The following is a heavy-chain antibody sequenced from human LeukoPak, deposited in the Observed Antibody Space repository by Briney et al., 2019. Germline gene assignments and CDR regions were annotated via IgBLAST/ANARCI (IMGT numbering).Heavy chain of an antibody. J-gene: IGHJ5*02. Sequence: SETLSLTCAVYGGSFSGYYWSWIRQPPGKGLEWIGEINHSGSTNYNPSLKSRVTISVDTSKNQFSLKLSSVTTADTAVYYCARYRYGGNNWFDPWGQGTLVTVSS. CDR3: ARYRYGGNNWFDP. CDR2: INHSGST. D-gene: IGHD4-23*01. CDR1: GGSFSGYY. V-gene: IGHV4-34*01.